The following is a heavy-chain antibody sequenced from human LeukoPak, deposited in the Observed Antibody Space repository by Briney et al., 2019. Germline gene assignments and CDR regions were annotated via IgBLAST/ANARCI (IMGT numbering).Heavy chain of an antibody. D-gene: IGHD5-18*01. CDR1: GSTFSSYD. Sequence: GGSLRLSCAASGSTFSSYDMHWVRQATGKGLEWVSAIGTAGDTYYPGSVKGRFTISRENAKNSLYLLMNSLRAGDTAVYYCARFGYSYGFDYWGQGTLVTVSS. V-gene: IGHV3-13*01. CDR2: IGTAGDT. CDR3: ARFGYSYGFDY. J-gene: IGHJ4*02.